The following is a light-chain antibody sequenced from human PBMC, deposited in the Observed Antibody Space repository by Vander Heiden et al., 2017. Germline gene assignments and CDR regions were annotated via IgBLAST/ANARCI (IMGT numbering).Light chain of an antibody. V-gene: IGLV2-23*02. CDR3: CSYASFRGV. CDR1: RRGIGSYDL. CDR2: DIS. J-gene: IGLJ3*02. Sequence: SAMTQPASVSGSPRQSITISCTGTRRGIGSYDLVSWYQQHPGKVPKLIIYDISERPSGVSSRFSGSKSGNTASLTISGLQADDEADYYCCSYASFRGVFGGGTKVTVL.